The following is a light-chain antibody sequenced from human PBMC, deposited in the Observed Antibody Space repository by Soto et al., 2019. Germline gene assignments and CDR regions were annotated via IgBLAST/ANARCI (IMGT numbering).Light chain of an antibody. Sequence: QSALTQPASVSGSPGQSITIACTGTSSDVGGYNYVSWYQQYPDKAPKLMIYAVTNRPSGVSNRFSGSKSGNTASLTISGLQDEDEADYYCASYTTGSTLVVFGGGTKVTVL. V-gene: IGLV2-14*01. CDR2: AVT. CDR1: SSDVGGYNY. CDR3: ASYTTGSTLVV. J-gene: IGLJ3*02.